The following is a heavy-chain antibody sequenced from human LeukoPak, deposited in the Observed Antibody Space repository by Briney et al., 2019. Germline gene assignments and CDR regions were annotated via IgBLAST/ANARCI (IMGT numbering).Heavy chain of an antibody. J-gene: IGHJ4*02. CDR3: ASAIVVVVAATGLYYYDY. CDR2: ISSSGSTI. D-gene: IGHD2-15*01. CDR1: GFTFSSYE. Sequence: SGGSLRLSCAASGFTFSSYEMNLVRQAPGKGLEWVSYISSSGSTIYYADSVKGRFTISRDNAKNSLYLQMNSLRAEDTAVYYCASAIVVVVAATGLYYYDYWGQGTLVTVSS. V-gene: IGHV3-48*03.